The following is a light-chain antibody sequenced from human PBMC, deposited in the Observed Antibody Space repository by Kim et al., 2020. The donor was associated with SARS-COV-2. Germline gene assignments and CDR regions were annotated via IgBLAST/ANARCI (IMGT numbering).Light chain of an antibody. CDR3: QQRRT. CDR1: QSVSSY. CDR2: DAS. V-gene: IGKV3-11*01. Sequence: PAPLSLAPGERAPLSGRASQSVSSYLAWYQQKPGQAPRLLIYDASNRATGIPARFSGSGSGTDFTLTISSLEPEDFAVYYCQQRRTFGQGTKLEI. J-gene: IGKJ2*01.